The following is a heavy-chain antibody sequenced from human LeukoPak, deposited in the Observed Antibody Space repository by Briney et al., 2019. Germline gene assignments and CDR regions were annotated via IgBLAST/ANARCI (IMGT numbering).Heavy chain of an antibody. D-gene: IGHD6-19*01. V-gene: IGHV4-59*01. J-gene: IGHJ4*02. CDR1: GGSISSYY. CDR2: IYYSGST. CDR3: ARTYSSGWYFYYFDY. Sequence: PSETLSLTCTVSGGSISSYYWSWIRHPPGKGLEWIGYIYYSGSTNYNPSLKSRVTISVDTSKNQFSLKLSSVTAADTAVYYCARTYSSGWYFYYFDYWGQGTLVTVSS.